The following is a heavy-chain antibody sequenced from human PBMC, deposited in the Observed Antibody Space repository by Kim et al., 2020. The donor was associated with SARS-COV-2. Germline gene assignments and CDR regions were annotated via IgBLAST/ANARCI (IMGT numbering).Heavy chain of an antibody. CDR2: IYSFDSDT. Sequence: GESLKISCRFSGNSFTSQWIGWVRQMPGRGLEWMGIIYSFDSDTAYSPSFEGQVTISADKSNTTAYLHWSSLKASDTAMYFCVRGRKQWLASLWYFDLWGRGTLVTVSS. CDR1: GNSFTSQW. J-gene: IGHJ2*01. V-gene: IGHV5-51*01. CDR3: VRGRKQWLASLWYFDL. D-gene: IGHD6-19*01.